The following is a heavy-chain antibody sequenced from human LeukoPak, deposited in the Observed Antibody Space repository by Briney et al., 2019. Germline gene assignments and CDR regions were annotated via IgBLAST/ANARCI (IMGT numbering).Heavy chain of an antibody. CDR3: ARATYYYGSGSYPYYYYYMDV. CDR2: IGTAGDT. CDR1: GFTFSSYD. J-gene: IGHJ6*03. V-gene: IGHV3-13*01. D-gene: IGHD3-10*01. Sequence: GGSLRLSCAASGFTFSSYDMHWVRQATGKGLEWVSAIGTAGDTYYPGSVEGRFTISRENAKNSLYLQMNSLRAGDTAVYYCARATYYYGSGSYPYYYYYMDVWGKGTTVTISS.